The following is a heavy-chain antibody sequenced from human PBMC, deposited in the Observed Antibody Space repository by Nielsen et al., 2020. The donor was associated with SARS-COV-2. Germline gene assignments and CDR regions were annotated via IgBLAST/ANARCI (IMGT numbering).Heavy chain of an antibody. D-gene: IGHD3-3*01. Sequence: SVKVSCKASGGTFSSYAISWVRQAPGQGLEWMGGIIPIFGTANYAQKFQGRVTMTADTSTSTAYMELRSLRSDDTAVYYCARVPYYDFWSGSWFDPWGQGTLVTVSS. CDR1: GGTFSSYA. V-gene: IGHV1-69*06. J-gene: IGHJ5*02. CDR2: IIPIFGTA. CDR3: ARVPYYDFWSGSWFDP.